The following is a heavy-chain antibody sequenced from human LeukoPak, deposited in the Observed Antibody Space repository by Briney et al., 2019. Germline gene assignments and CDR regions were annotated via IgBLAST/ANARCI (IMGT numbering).Heavy chain of an antibody. CDR2: IYHSGST. CDR3: ASNYGSGSYYPNWFDP. Sequence: AETLSLTCAVSGGSISSSNWWSWVRQPPGKRLEWIGEIYHSGSTNYNPSLKSRVTISVDKSKNQFSLKLSSVTAADTAVYYLASNYGSGSYYPNWFDPWGQGTLVTVSS. CDR1: GGSISSSNW. V-gene: IGHV4-4*02. J-gene: IGHJ5*02. D-gene: IGHD3-10*01.